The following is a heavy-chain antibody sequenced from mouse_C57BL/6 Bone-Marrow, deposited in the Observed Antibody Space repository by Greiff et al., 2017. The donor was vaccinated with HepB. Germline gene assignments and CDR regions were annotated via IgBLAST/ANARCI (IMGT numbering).Heavy chain of an antibody. V-gene: IGHV1-72*01. CDR3: ARGFSFLDFYYYGSSSGDY. J-gene: IGHJ4*01. CDR2: IDPNSGGT. Sequence: QVQLQQPGAELVKPGASVKLSCKASGYTFTSYWMHWVKQRPGRGLEWIGRIDPNSGGTKYNEKFKSKATLTVDKPSSTAYMQLSSLTSEDSAVYYCARGFSFLDFYYYGSSSGDYWGQGTSVTVSS. CDR1: GYTFTSYW. D-gene: IGHD1-1*01.